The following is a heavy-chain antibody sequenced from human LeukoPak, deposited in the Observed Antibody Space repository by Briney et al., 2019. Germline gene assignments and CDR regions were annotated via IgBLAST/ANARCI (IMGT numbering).Heavy chain of an antibody. D-gene: IGHD4-11*01. CDR1: GYTFTSYD. J-gene: IGHJ4*02. CDR2: MNPNSGNT. V-gene: IGHV1-8*01. Sequence: GASVKVSCKASGYTFTSYDINWVRQATGQGLEWMGWMNPNSGNTGYAQKFQGRVTMTRNTSISTAYMELSSLRSEDTAVYYCARARPLQYPTDYWGQGTLVTVSS. CDR3: ARARPLQYPTDY.